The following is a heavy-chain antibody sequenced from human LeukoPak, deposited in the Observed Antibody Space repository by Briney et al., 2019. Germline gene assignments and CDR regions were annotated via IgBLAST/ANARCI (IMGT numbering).Heavy chain of an antibody. CDR1: GFTFSSYA. J-gene: IGHJ4*02. D-gene: IGHD3-16*01. CDR2: ISSNGGST. V-gene: IGHV3-64*01. Sequence: GGSLRLSCAASGFTFSSYAMHWVRQAPGKGLEYVSAISSNGGSTYYANSVKGRFTISRDNSKNTLYLQMGSLRAEDMAVYYCARGSRPRQMITFGGVIYHYWGQGTLVTVSS. CDR3: ARGSRPRQMITFGGVIYHY.